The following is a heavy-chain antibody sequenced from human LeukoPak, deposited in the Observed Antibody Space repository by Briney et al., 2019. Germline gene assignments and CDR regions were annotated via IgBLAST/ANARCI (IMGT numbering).Heavy chain of an antibody. V-gene: IGHV1-46*01. J-gene: IGHJ5*02. D-gene: IGHD5-24*01. CDR2: ISPSGGST. CDR3: ARDNSVRDEAWWFNP. Sequence: ASLKISCKTSGDTFTSDGISWVRQAPGERPECMGVISPSGGSTAYAQKFQGRVTLTRDMSTSTDYLELSSLRSEDTAVYYCARDNSVRDEAWWFNPWGQGTLVTVSS. CDR1: GDTFTSDG.